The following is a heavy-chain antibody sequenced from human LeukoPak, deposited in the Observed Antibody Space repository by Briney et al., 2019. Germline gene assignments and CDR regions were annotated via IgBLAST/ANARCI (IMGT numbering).Heavy chain of an antibody. J-gene: IGHJ4*02. Sequence: GRSMRLSWAASGVSFSSYAMSWGRQAPEKGLEWGSAISGSGGSTYYADSVKGRFTIYRDNSKNTLYLQMNSLRAEDTAVYYCAKSNPSGGSCLDYWGQEPLVTVSS. D-gene: IGHD2-15*01. CDR3: AKSNPSGGSCLDY. V-gene: IGHV3-23*01. CDR2: ISGSGGST. CDR1: GVSFSSYA.